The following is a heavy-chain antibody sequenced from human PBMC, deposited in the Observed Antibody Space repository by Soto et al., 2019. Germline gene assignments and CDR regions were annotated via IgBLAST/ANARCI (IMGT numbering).Heavy chain of an antibody. CDR3: AKVTHRGPIAVAGPLGS. CDR1: GSITNHH. J-gene: IGHJ4*02. V-gene: IGHV1-46*01. CDR2: CNPSGLST. Sequence: QVHLVQSGAEVKKPGASVNVSCQASGSITNHHMHWVRQAPGQGLEWMGICNPSGLSTTYAQKFQVRVTITRYTSTSTVYMELSSLTSEDTAVYFCAKVTHRGPIAVAGPLGSWGQGTLVIVSS. D-gene: IGHD6-19*01.